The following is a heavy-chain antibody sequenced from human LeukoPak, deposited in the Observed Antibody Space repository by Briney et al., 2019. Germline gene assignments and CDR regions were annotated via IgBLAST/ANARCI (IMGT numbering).Heavy chain of an antibody. J-gene: IGHJ5*02. V-gene: IGHV3-48*02. CDR2: ISGSSKII. Sequence: PGGSLRLSCAASGFTFSSYSMNWVRQAPGKGLEWISYISGSSKIIHWAESLKGRFTISRDNAKNSLYLQMNSLRDEDTAVYYCARADVVPFAPSQKNWFDPWGQGTLVTVSS. CDR3: ARADVVPFAPSQKNWFDP. CDR1: GFTFSSYS. D-gene: IGHD2-2*01.